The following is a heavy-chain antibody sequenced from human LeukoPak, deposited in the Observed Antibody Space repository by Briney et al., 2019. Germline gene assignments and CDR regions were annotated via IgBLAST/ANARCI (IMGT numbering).Heavy chain of an antibody. Sequence: HPGGSLRLSCAASGFTFSSYEMNWVRQAPGKGLEWVSYISSSGSTIYYADSVKGRFTISRDNTKNSLYLQMDTLRAEDTAVYYCARVGKNGWDSDHWGQGTLVTVSS. CDR2: ISSSGSTI. D-gene: IGHD6-19*01. J-gene: IGHJ4*02. V-gene: IGHV3-48*03. CDR3: ARVGKNGWDSDH. CDR1: GFTFSSYE.